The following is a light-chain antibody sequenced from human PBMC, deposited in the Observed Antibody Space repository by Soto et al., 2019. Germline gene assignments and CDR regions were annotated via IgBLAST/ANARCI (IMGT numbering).Light chain of an antibody. Sequence: DIQLTQSPSFLSASVGDRVTISCRASQDIASYLAWYHQKPGKAPKLLIYAASTLQSGVPSRFSGSGSGTEFTLTISSLRPEDFATYYCQQLHTYPWTFGQGTRVEVK. CDR1: QDIASY. J-gene: IGKJ1*01. V-gene: IGKV1-9*01. CDR3: QQLHTYPWT. CDR2: AAS.